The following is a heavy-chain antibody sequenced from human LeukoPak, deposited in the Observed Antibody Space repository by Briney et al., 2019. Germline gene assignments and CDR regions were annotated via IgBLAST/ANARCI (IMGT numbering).Heavy chain of an antibody. CDR2: ISYDGGNK. CDR3: ARQYSSSSLKYYYYGMDV. J-gene: IGHJ6*02. CDR1: GFTFSSYA. Sequence: GSLRLSCAASGFTFSSYAMHWVRQAPGKGLEWVAVISYDGGNKYYADSVKGRFTISRDNSKNTLYLQMNSLRAEDTAVYYCARQYSSSSLKYYYYGMDVWGQGTTVTVSS. V-gene: IGHV3-30-3*01. D-gene: IGHD6-6*01.